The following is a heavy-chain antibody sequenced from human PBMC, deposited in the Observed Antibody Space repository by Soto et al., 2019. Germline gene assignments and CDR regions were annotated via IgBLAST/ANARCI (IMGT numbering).Heavy chain of an antibody. D-gene: IGHD3-9*01. J-gene: IGHJ5*02. CDR3: ARGEEYYDILTGYENWFDP. Sequence: PSETLSLTCAVYGGSFSGYYWSWIRQPPGKGLEWIGEINHSGSTNYNPSLKSRVTISLDTSKNQFSLKLTSVTAADTAVYYCARGEEYYDILTGYENWFDPWGQGTLVTVSS. CDR1: GGSFSGYY. V-gene: IGHV4-34*01. CDR2: INHSGST.